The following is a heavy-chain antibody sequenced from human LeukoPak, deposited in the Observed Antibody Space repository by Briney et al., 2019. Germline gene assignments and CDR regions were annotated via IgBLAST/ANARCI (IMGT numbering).Heavy chain of an antibody. Sequence: PSETLSLTCSISGGSISNDNYYWGWIRQPPGMGLEWLGNIYYSGSTYYSPSLKSRVTISVDTSKNQFSLKLSSVTAADTAVYYCARLLRVGYCSTTTCNWFDPWGQGTLVTVSS. CDR2: IYYSGST. CDR1: GGSISNDNYY. CDR3: ARLLRVGYCSTTTCNWFDP. J-gene: IGHJ5*02. D-gene: IGHD2-2*03. V-gene: IGHV4-39*07.